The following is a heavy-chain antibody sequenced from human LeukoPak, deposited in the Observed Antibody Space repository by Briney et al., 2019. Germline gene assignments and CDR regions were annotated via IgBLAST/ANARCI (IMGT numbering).Heavy chain of an antibody. V-gene: IGHV3-23*01. CDR3: AKDIAQGYTFGSIEQDY. D-gene: IGHD5-18*01. CDR1: GLTFSRYA. J-gene: IGHJ4*02. Sequence: GGSLRLSCAVSGLTFSRYAMSWVRQAPGKGLEWVSAISESGTGTYYADSVKSRFTISRDNSKNTLSLHMNSLRAEDTAVYYCAKDIAQGYTFGSIEQDYWGQGTLVTVSS. CDR2: ISESGTGT.